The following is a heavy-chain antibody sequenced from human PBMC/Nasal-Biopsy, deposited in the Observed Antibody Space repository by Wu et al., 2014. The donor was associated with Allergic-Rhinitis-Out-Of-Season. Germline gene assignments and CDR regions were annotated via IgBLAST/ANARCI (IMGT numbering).Heavy chain of an antibody. CDR2: IYYRIKWYN. D-gene: IGHD2-2*01. CDR3: AREYQLPSSYNFDY. Sequence: SNSAAWNWIRQSPARGLEWLGRIYYRIKWYNEYALSVKSRITINPDTSKNHFSLQLNSVTPEDAAVYFCAREYQLPSSYNFDYWGQGTPVTVST. V-gene: IGHV6-1*01. J-gene: IGHJ4*02. CDR1: SNSAA.